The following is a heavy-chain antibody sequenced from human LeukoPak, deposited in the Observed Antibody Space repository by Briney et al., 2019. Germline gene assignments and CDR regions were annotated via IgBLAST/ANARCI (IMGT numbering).Heavy chain of an antibody. CDR1: GSTFSSYA. J-gene: IGHJ4*02. V-gene: IGHV3-23*01. D-gene: IGHD3-10*01. CDR2: ISGRGRGGST. CDR3: AKVGIDGSGPFDH. Sequence: GGSLRLSCAASGSTFSSYAMSWVRQAPGKGLEWVSAISGRGRGGSTNYADSVKGRFTISRDNSKNTLYLQMNSLRAEDTAVYYCAKVGIDGSGPFDHWGQGTLVTVSS.